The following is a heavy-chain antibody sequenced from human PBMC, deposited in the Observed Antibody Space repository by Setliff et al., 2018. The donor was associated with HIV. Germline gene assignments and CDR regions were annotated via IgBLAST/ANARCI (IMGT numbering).Heavy chain of an antibody. CDR1: GFTFSSYD. CDR3: AREIRTIYTGGHYFYGIDV. D-gene: IGHD3-16*01. V-gene: IGHV3-13*01. Sequence: PGGSLTLSCDASGFTFSSYDFHWVRQAAGKGLEWVSAIGTGSDTYYVNSVKGRFTITRENARNSLYSQMNSLSAGDTAVYYCAREIRTIYTGGHYFYGIDVWGQGTAVTVSS. CDR2: IGTGSDT. J-gene: IGHJ6*02.